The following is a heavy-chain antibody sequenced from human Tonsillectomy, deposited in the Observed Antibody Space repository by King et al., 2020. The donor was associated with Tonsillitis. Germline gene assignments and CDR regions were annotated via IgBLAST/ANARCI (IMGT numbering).Heavy chain of an antibody. CDR1: GFTFSDCY. CDR2: ISSDSSYT. J-gene: IGHJ6*03. Sequence: VQLVESGGGLVKPGGSLRLSCAASGFTFSDCYMSWIRQAPGKGLEWISYISSDSSYTNYADSLKGRFTISRDNAKNSLYLQMNSLRAEDTAVYYCARLDYYYFYMDVWGKGTTVTVSS. CDR3: ARLDYYYFYMDV. V-gene: IGHV3-11*05.